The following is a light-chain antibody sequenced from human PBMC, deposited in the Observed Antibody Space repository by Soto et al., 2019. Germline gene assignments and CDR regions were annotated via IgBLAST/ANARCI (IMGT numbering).Light chain of an antibody. CDR1: QSISNY. CDR2: VAS. Sequence: DIQMTQSPSSLSASVGDRVTITCRASQSISNYLNWYQQKPGKAPKLLISVASSLQSGVPSRFSGRGSGTDFSLTISSLQPEDFATYYCQQSYSLPLTFGGGTEVEIK. V-gene: IGKV1-39*01. J-gene: IGKJ4*01. CDR3: QQSYSLPLT.